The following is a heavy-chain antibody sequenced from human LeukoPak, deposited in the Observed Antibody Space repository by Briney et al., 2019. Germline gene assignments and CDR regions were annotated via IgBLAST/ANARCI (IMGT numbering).Heavy chain of an antibody. CDR2: IAGTHDTI. D-gene: IGHD4-17*01. J-gene: IGHJ4*02. CDR3: ARDRDYGFTY. V-gene: IGHV3-48*01. Sequence: PGGSLRLSCAASGFTFSTYSMNWVRQAPGEGLEWISYIAGTHDTIIYADSVKGRFTISRDNAKNSLFLQMNSLRAEDTAVYYCARDRDYGFTYWGQGTLVTVSS. CDR1: GFTFSTYS.